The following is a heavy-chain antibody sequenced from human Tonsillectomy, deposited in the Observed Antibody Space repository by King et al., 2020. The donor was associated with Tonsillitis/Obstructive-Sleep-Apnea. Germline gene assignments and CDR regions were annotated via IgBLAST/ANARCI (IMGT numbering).Heavy chain of an antibody. CDR1: GFTFSSYS. J-gene: IGHJ4*02. CDR2: ISSSSSYI. D-gene: IGHD5-18*01. V-gene: IGHV3-21*01. Sequence: VQLVESGGGLVKPGGSLRLSCAASGFTFSSYSMNWVRQAPGKGLEWVSSISSSSSYIYYADSVKGRFTISRDNAKNSLYLQMNSLRAEDTAVYYCARDVFLAGRQLWLLGAAASPDYWGQGTLVTVSS. CDR3: ARDVFLAGRQLWLLGAAASPDY.